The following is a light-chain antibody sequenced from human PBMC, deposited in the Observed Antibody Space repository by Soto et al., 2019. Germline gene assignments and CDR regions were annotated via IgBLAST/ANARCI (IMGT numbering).Light chain of an antibody. Sequence: DIVLTQYPGTLSLSPGERATLSCRASQSVSSSYLAWYQQKPGQAPRLLIYGASSRATGIPDRFSGSGYGTDFTLTISKLEPEDFAVYYCQQYGSSPFTFGLGTKVDIK. CDR3: QQYGSSPFT. J-gene: IGKJ3*01. CDR2: GAS. CDR1: QSVSSSY. V-gene: IGKV3-20*01.